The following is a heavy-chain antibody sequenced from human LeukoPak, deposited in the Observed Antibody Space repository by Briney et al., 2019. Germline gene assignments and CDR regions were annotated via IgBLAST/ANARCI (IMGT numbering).Heavy chain of an antibody. CDR2: ISSSGNSI. V-gene: IGHV3-48*03. J-gene: IGHJ4*02. Sequence: GGSLTLSCAASGFTFSSYEMNWVRQAPGKGLEWVSFISSSGNSIYYADSVKGRFTISRDNAKNSLYLQMNSLRVEDTAIYYCARVLAAAGWDWGQGTPVSVSP. CDR1: GFTFSSYE. CDR3: ARVLAAAGWD. D-gene: IGHD6-13*01.